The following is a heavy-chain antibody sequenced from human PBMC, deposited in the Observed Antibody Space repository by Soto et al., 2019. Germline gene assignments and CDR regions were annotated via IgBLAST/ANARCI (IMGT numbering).Heavy chain of an antibody. CDR3: ARVEGYQLPLAWFDP. CDR2: IIPIFGTA. Sequence: SVKVSCKASGGTFRSYAISWVRQAPGQGLEWMGGIIPIFGTANYAQKFQGRVTITADESTSTAYMELSSLRSEDTAVYYCARVEGYQLPLAWFDPWGQGTMVTVSS. V-gene: IGHV1-69*13. J-gene: IGHJ5*02. CDR1: GGTFRSYA. D-gene: IGHD2-2*01.